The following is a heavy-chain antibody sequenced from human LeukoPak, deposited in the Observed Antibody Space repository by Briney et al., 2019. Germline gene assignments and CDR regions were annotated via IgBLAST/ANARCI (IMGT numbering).Heavy chain of an antibody. D-gene: IGHD1-26*01. CDR3: VTGYSGIYYVFDF. J-gene: IGHJ4*02. CDR1: GYTFTNYD. CDR2: MNPNSGDT. Sequence: ASVKVSCKASGYTFTNYDINWVRQATGQGLEWMGWMNPNSGDTGYAQKFQGRVSITRDTSISTAYMELSRLRSDDTAVYYCVTGYSGIYYVFDFWGQGTLATVSS. V-gene: IGHV1-8*03.